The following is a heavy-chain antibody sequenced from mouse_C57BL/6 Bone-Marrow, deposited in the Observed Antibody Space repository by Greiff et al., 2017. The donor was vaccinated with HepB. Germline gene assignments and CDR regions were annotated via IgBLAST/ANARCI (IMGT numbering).Heavy chain of an antibody. CDR3: ARHHYGSFAY. Sequence: EVQGVESGGGLVKPGGSLKLSCAASGFTFSSYTMSWVRQTPEKRLEWVATISGGGGNTYYPDSVKGRFTISRDNAKNTLYLQMSSLRSEDTALYYCARHHYGSFAYWGQGTLVTVSA. J-gene: IGHJ3*01. D-gene: IGHD1-1*01. CDR1: GFTFSSYT. CDR2: ISGGGGNT. V-gene: IGHV5-9*01.